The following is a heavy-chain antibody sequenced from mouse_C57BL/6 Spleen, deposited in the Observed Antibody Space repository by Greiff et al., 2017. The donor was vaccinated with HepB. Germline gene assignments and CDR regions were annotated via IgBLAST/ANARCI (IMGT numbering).Heavy chain of an antibody. D-gene: IGHD1-1*01. V-gene: IGHV1-50*01. J-gene: IGHJ4*01. CDR1: GYTFTSYW. CDR3: VYGSSSYYYAMDY. CDR2: IDPSDSYT. Sequence: QVQLQQPGAELVKPGASVKLSCKASGYTFTSYWMQWVKQRPGQGLEWIGEIDPSDSYTNYNQKFKGKATLPVEPSSSTAYMQLSSLTSEDSAVYYCVYGSSSYYYAMDYWGQGTSVTVSS.